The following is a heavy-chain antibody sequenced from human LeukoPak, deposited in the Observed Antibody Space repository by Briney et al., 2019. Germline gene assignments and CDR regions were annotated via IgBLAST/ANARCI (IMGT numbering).Heavy chain of an antibody. CDR2: ISAYNGNT. Sequence: ASVKVSCKASGYTFTSYGISWVRQAPGQGLEWMGWISAYNGNTNYAQKLQGRVTMTTDTSTSTAYMELRSLRSDDTAVYYCARDAPRWAVAVHFDYWGQGTLVTVSS. D-gene: IGHD6-19*01. J-gene: IGHJ4*02. V-gene: IGHV1-18*01. CDR1: GYTFTSYG. CDR3: ARDAPRWAVAVHFDY.